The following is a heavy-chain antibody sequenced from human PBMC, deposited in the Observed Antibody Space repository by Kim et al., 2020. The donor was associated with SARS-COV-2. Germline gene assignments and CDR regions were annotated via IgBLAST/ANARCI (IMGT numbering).Heavy chain of an antibody. J-gene: IGHJ1*01. CDR2: INAGNGNT. CDR1: GYTFTSYA. Sequence: ASVKVSCKASGYTFTSYAIHWVRQAPGQRLEWMGRINAGNGNTEYSQKFQGRVIITRDTSESTAYMELSNLRSEDTAVYYCARERHRSNSPLQHWGQGSLVTVSS. CDR3: ARERHRSNSPLQH. V-gene: IGHV1-3*01. D-gene: IGHD4-4*01.